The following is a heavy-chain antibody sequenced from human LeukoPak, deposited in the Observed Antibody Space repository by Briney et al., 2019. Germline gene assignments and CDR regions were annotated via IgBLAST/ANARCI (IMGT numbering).Heavy chain of an antibody. CDR1: GGSISSSSYY. CDR2: IYYSGST. Sequence: ASETLSLTCTVSGGSISSSSYYWGWIRQPPGKGLEWIGSIYYSGSTYYNPSLKSRVTISVDTSKDQFSLKLSSVTAADTAVYYCARPRRYLYSSGWHNWFDPWGQGTLVTVSS. J-gene: IGHJ5*02. D-gene: IGHD6-19*01. V-gene: IGHV4-39*01. CDR3: ARPRRYLYSSGWHNWFDP.